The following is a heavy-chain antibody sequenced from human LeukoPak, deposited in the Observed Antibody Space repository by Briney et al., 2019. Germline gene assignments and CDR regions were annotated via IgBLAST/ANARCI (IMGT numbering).Heavy chain of an antibody. CDR1: GFTFSSYA. J-gene: IGHJ4*02. Sequence: GGSLRLSCAAPGFTFSSYAMSWVRQAPGKGLEWVSAISGSGGSTYYADSVKGRFTISRDNSKNTLYLQMNSLRAEDTAVYYCAKPRSGDYVSGYYFDYWGQGTLVTVSS. V-gene: IGHV3-23*01. CDR2: ISGSGGST. D-gene: IGHD3-16*01. CDR3: AKPRSGDYVSGYYFDY.